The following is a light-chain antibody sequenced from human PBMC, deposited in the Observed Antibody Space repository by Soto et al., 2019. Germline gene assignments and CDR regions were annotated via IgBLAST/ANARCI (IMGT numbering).Light chain of an antibody. V-gene: IGLV2-11*01. Sequence: QSALTQPPSVSGSPGQSVTISCTGTSSDVGGYDYVSWYQQRPGKAPKLLIYDVTKRPSGVPDRFSGSKSGNTASLTISGLQAEDEADFYCCSYGGSFPDVFGAGTKLTVL. CDR3: CSYGGSFPDV. J-gene: IGLJ1*01. CDR2: DVT. CDR1: SSDVGGYDY.